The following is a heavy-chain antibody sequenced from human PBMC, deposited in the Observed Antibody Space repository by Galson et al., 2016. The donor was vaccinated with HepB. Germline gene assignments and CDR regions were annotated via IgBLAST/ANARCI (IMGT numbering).Heavy chain of an antibody. CDR2: ILYDGSKK. CDR1: GFTFSRYG. D-gene: IGHD3-9*01. Sequence: SLRLSCAASGFTFSRYGMHWVRQAPGKGLEWVAVILYDGSKKYYADSVKGRFTISRDNSKNTLYLQMNSLKTEDTAVYYCTRDGGEYYDIVTGYYPFDYWGQGTLVTVSS. J-gene: IGHJ4*02. V-gene: IGHV3-33*08. CDR3: TRDGGEYYDIVTGYYPFDY.